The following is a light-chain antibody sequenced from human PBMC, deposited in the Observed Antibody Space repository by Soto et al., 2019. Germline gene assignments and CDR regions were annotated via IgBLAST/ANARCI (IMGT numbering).Light chain of an antibody. J-gene: IGKJ5*01. CDR3: QQYNQWSPIT. CDR1: QSVGSN. Sequence: EIVMTQYPGTLSALRGHSAPVACLASQSVGSNIAWYQQRPGQAPRLLICAASTRAAGVPIRFSGSGSGTEFTLTIPSLHSDDFAVYYCQQYNQWSPITFGQGTRLEIK. CDR2: AAS. V-gene: IGKV3D-15*01.